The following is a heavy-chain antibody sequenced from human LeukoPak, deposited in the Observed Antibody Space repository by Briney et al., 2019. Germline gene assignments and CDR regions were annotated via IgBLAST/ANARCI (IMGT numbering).Heavy chain of an antibody. J-gene: IGHJ4*02. CDR3: ATGFGYNSGDRDY. Sequence: ASVKVSCKVSGHTLGESSIYWVRQAPGKGLEWMGGFDPEDGETIYAQKFQGRVTMTEDTSTDTAYMELSSLRSEDTAVYYCATGFGYNSGDRDYWGQGTLVTVSS. V-gene: IGHV1-24*01. CDR2: FDPEDGET. CDR1: GHTLGESS. D-gene: IGHD5-18*01.